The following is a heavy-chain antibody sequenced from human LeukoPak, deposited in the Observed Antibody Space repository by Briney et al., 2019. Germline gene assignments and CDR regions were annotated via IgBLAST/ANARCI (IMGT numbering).Heavy chain of an antibody. CDR2: FDPEDGET. V-gene: IGHV1-24*01. D-gene: IGHD3-3*01. Sequence: GASVKVSCKVSGYTLTELSMHWVRQPPGKGLEWMGGFDPEDGETIYAQKFQGRVTMTEDTSTDTAYMELSSLRSEDTAVYYCATDQSREISGYYLYYWGQGTLVTVSS. J-gene: IGHJ4*02. CDR1: GYTLTELS. CDR3: ATDQSREISGYYLYY.